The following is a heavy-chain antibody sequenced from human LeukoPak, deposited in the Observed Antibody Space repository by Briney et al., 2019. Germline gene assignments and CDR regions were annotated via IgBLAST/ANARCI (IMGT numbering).Heavy chain of an antibody. D-gene: IGHD3-22*01. Sequence: KPSQTLSLTCTVSGGSISSGSYYWSWIRQPAGKGLEWIGRIYTSGSTNYNPSLKSRVTMSVDTSKNQFSLKLSSVTAADTAVYYCARDRYYYDSSGYYLSYWGQGTLVTVSS. CDR2: IYTSGST. CDR3: ARDRYYYDSSGYYLSY. V-gene: IGHV4-61*02. J-gene: IGHJ4*02. CDR1: GGSISSGSYY.